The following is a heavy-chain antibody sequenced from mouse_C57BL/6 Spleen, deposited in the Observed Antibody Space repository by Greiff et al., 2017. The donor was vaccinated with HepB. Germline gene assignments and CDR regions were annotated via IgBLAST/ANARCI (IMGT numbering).Heavy chain of an antibody. Sequence: VQLKQSGPGLVKPSQSLSLTCSVTGYSITSGYYWNWIRQFPGNKLEWMGYISYDGSNNYNPSLKNRISITRDTSKNQFFLKLNSVTTEDTATYYCATTTTVVERTFDYWGQGTTLTVSS. CDR3: ATTTTVVERTFDY. CDR2: ISYDGSN. CDR1: GYSITSGYY. D-gene: IGHD1-1*01. V-gene: IGHV3-6*01. J-gene: IGHJ2*01.